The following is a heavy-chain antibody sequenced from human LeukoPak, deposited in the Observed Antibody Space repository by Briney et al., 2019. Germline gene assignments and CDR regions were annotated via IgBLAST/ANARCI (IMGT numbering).Heavy chain of an antibody. J-gene: IGHJ4*02. CDR3: ARNYDRRPFDY. V-gene: IGHV1-18*01. Sequence: ASVKVSCKTSGYTLSSYAINWVRQAPGQGLEWMGWINAYNGNRNYAQNLQDRVTMTTDTSTSTAYMELRSLRSDDTALYFCARNYDRRPFDYWGQGILATVSS. D-gene: IGHD3-22*01. CDR2: INAYNGNR. CDR1: GYTLSSYA.